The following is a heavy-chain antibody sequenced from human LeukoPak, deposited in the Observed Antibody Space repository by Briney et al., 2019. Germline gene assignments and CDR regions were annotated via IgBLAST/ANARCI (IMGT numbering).Heavy chain of an antibody. Sequence: SETLSLTCTVSGGSISGYYWSWIRQPPGKGLEWIGYIYYSGSTNYNPSLKSRVTISVDTSKNQFSLKLSSVTAADTAVYYCARGGSSWCIGWGQGTLVTVSS. CDR1: GGSISGYY. V-gene: IGHV4-59*01. J-gene: IGHJ4*02. CDR3: ARGGSSWCIG. CDR2: IYYSGST. D-gene: IGHD6-13*01.